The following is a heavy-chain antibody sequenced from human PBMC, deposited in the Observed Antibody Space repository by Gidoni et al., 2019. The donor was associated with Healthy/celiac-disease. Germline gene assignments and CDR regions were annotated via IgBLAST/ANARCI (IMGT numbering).Heavy chain of an antibody. Sequence: QVQLVQSGAEVKKPGASVKVSCEASGYTFTGYYMHWVRQSPGQGLEWMGRINPNSGGTNYAQKFQGRVTMTRDTSISTAYMELSRLRSDDTAVYYCARDLMDVVVPAAIYYWGQGTLVTVSS. CDR3: ARDLMDVVVPAAIYY. D-gene: IGHD2-2*02. CDR2: INPNSGGT. CDR1: GYTFTGYY. V-gene: IGHV1-2*06. J-gene: IGHJ4*02.